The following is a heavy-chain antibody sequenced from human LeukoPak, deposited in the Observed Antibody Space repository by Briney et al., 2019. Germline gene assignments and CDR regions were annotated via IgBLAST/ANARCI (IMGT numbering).Heavy chain of an antibody. D-gene: IGHD3-3*01. CDR1: GGSISSSSYY. CDR3: ARDRYDFWSGYYRIFDY. V-gene: IGHV4-39*07. J-gene: IGHJ4*02. CDR2: IYYSGST. Sequence: PSETLSLTCTVSGGSISSSSYYWGWIRQPPGKGLEWIGSIYYSGSTYYNPSLKSRVTISVDTSKNQFSLKLSSVTAADTAVYYCARDRYDFWSGYYRIFDYWGQGTLVTVSS.